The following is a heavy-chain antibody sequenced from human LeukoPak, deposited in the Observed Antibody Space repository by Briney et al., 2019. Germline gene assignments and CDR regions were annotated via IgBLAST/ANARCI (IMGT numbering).Heavy chain of an antibody. CDR2: INHSGST. V-gene: IGHV4-39*07. D-gene: IGHD2-21*02. J-gene: IGHJ5*02. Sequence: SETLSLTCSVSGGSISSSNYYWGWIRQPPGKGLEWIGEINHSGSTNYNPSLKSRVTISVDTSKNQFSLKLSSVTAAETAVYYCARGDTSGGDCWFDPWGQGTLVTVSS. CDR1: GGSISSSNYY. CDR3: ARGDTSGGDCWFDP.